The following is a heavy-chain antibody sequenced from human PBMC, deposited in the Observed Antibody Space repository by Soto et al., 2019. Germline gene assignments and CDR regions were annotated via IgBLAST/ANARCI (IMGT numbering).Heavy chain of an antibody. CDR2: LYNSGIT. J-gene: IGHJ6*02. D-gene: IGHD2-8*01. CDR3: ASRRPGVGIFYGMDV. V-gene: IGHV4-59*01. Sequence: SETLSLTCTVSGGSISNYYCNWIRQTPGKGLEWIGHLYNSGITNYNPSLKSRVTISVDTSNNQFSLKLSSVTAADTAVYYCASRRPGVGIFYGMDVWGQGTSVTVS. CDR1: GGSISNYY.